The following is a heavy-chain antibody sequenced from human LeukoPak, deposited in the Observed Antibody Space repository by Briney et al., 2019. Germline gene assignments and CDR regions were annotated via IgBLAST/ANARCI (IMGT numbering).Heavy chain of an antibody. Sequence: QTGGPLRLSCAASGFTFSSNYMSWVRQAPGKGLEWVSVIYSGGSTYYADSVKGRFTISRDNSKNTLYLQMNSLRAEDTAVYYCAREEYYYGSASFDYWGQGTLVTVSS. V-gene: IGHV3-66*01. CDR2: IYSGGST. J-gene: IGHJ4*02. CDR1: GFTFSSNY. D-gene: IGHD3-10*01. CDR3: AREEYYYGSASFDY.